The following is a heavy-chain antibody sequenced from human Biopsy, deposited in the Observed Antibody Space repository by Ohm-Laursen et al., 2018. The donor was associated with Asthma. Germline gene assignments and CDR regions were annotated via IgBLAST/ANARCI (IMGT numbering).Heavy chain of an antibody. V-gene: IGHV4-39*01. CDR3: ARHSGNYYAQLNY. J-gene: IGHJ4*02. CDR2: ISYTGST. CDR1: GDSISSIDYY. D-gene: IGHD1-26*01. Sequence: GTLSLTCAVSGDSISSIDYYWSWIRQPPGKGLEWIATISYTGSTYYNPSLKSRVTISVDTSKNQFSLKLSSVTAADTAVYYCARHSGNYYAQLNYWGQGTLVTVSS.